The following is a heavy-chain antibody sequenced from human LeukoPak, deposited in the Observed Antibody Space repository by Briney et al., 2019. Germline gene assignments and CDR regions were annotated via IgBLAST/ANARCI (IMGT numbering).Heavy chain of an antibody. Sequence: SQTLSLTCAISGDSVSSNSASWNWIRQSPSRGLEWLGRTYYRSKWYDDYAISVKSRITINPDTSKNQFSLHLNSVTPEDSAVYYCARGGHGLTVSSFDPWGQGTLVTVSS. CDR1: GDSVSSNSAS. V-gene: IGHV6-1*01. CDR2: TYYRSKWYD. D-gene: IGHD5/OR15-5a*01. CDR3: ARGGHGLTVSSFDP. J-gene: IGHJ5*02.